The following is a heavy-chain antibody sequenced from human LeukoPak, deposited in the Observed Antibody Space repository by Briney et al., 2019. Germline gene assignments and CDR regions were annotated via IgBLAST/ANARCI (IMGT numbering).Heavy chain of an antibody. V-gene: IGHV3-48*01. D-gene: IGHD1-1*01. CDR1: GSTFSSYS. J-gene: IGHJ4*02. CDR2: ISSLSGTI. CDR3: AKDGTRDSVSHFDY. Sequence: GGSLRLACAASGSTFSSYSMNWVRQAPGEGLGWVSYISSLSGTIYYADSVKGRFTISRDNSKNTLYLQMNSLRAEDTAVYYCAKDGTRDSVSHFDYWGQGTLVTVSS.